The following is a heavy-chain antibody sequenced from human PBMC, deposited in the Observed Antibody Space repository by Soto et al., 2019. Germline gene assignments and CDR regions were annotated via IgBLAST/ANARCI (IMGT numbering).Heavy chain of an antibody. J-gene: IGHJ5*02. CDR2: IHTAKGNT. V-gene: IGHV1-3*04. CDR3: ARRCSSGCDWFDP. D-gene: IGHD6-19*01. Sequence: GASVKVSCKASGHTFTNNVIHWLRQAPGQTLEWMGWIHTAKGNTKYSQKFEARVTLTRDTAASTAYMELRSLRSDDTAVYYCARRCSSGCDWFDPWGQGTLVTVSS. CDR1: GHTFTNNV.